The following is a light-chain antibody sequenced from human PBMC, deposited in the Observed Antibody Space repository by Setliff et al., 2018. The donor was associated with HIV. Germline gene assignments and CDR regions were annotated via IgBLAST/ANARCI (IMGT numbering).Light chain of an antibody. Sequence: QSVLTQPAPVSGSPGQSITISCTGTSSDVGGYNYVSWYQQHPGKAPKLIIYEVRNRPSGVSSRFSGSESGNTASLTISGLQTEDEADYYCSSYAITNTPPFGTGTKV. CDR2: EVR. J-gene: IGLJ1*01. CDR3: SSYAITNTPP. CDR1: SSDVGGYNY. V-gene: IGLV2-14*01.